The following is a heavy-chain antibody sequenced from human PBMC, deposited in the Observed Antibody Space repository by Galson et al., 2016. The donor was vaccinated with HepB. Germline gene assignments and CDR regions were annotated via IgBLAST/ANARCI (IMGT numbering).Heavy chain of an antibody. CDR3: AKELNDYDDYIDNYYYGLDV. CDR1: GFTFSTYG. Sequence: SLRLSCAASGFTFSTYGMYWVRQAPGKGLEWVAVISYDGSFRFYSDSVKGRFAISRDNSKNTLYLQMNSLRGDDTALYYCAKELNDYDDYIDNYYYGLDVWGQGTTVTVSS. CDR2: ISYDGSFR. D-gene: IGHD4-17*01. J-gene: IGHJ6*02. V-gene: IGHV3-30*18.